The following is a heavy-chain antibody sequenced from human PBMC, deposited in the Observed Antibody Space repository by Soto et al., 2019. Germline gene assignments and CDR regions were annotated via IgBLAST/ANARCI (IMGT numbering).Heavy chain of an antibody. CDR3: ASQAGYKNKPYYYYYYMDV. V-gene: IGHV1-3*01. CDR2: INAGNGNT. D-gene: IGHD5-18*01. Sequence: ASVKVSCKASGYTFTSYAMHWVRQAPGQRLEWMGWINAGNGNTKYSQKFQGRVTITRDTSASTAYMELSSLRSEDTAVYYCASQAGYKNKPYYYYYYMDVWGKGTTVTVSS. CDR1: GYTFTSYA. J-gene: IGHJ6*03.